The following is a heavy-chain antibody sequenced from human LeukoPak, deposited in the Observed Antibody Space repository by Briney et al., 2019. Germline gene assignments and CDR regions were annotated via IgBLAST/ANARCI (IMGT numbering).Heavy chain of an antibody. CDR2: IIHIFGSA. CDR3: PTDLYGSYGDERGY. J-gene: IGHJ4*01. CDR1: GGSFISYA. V-gene: IGHV1-69*05. D-gene: IGHD2-15*01. Sequence: SVQDSSKASGGSFISYAIIGVGQAPGEGLEGMGRIIHIFGSANYAQTSHVRDTITTDEYTSTAYMELDSLRSEDTAVYACPTDLYGSYGDERGYWGQGTLVTVSS.